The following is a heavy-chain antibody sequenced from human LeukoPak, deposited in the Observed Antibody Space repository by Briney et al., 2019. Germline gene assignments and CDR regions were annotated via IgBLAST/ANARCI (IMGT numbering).Heavy chain of an antibody. V-gene: IGHV3-23*01. D-gene: IGHD5-18*01. Sequence: GGSLRLPCAASGFTFSSYAMSWVRQAPGKGLEWVSAISGSGGSTYYADSVKGRFTISRDNSKNTLYLQMDSLRAEDTAVYYCAKDLAGDTAMVNYYFDYWGQGTLVTVSS. CDR2: ISGSGGST. CDR3: AKDLAGDTAMVNYYFDY. J-gene: IGHJ4*02. CDR1: GFTFSSYA.